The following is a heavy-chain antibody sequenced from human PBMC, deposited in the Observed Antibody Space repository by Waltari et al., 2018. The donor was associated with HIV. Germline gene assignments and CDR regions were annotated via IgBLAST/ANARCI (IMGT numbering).Heavy chain of an antibody. D-gene: IGHD2-15*01. CDR3: ARHRSPSYSVMVVVKGSYDY. CDR1: GYTFSNYY. V-gene: IGHV1-46*01. Sequence: QVQLVQSGAEVKKPGASVKVSCKASGYTFSNYYIHWMRQAPGQGLEWMALCIPVGGSASYAEKFQGRVTMTRDTSANTLYMELRSLTSEDTAMYYCARHRSPSYSVMVVVKGSYDYWGQGTLVTVSS. J-gene: IGHJ4*02. CDR2: CIPVGGSA.